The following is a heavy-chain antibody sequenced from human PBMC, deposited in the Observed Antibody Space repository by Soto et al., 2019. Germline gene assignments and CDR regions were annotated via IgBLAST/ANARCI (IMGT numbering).Heavy chain of an antibody. CDR2: IYYSGST. J-gene: IGHJ4*02. V-gene: IGHV4-39*01. CDR3: ARHKYYYDSSGWGLYYFDY. Sequence: QLQLQESGPGLVKPSETLSLTCTVSGGSISSSSYYWGWIRQPPGKGLEWIGSIYYSGSTYYNPSLKSRVTISVDTSKNQFSLKLSSVTAADTAVYYCARHKYYYDSSGWGLYYFDYWGQGTLVTVSS. D-gene: IGHD3-22*01. CDR1: GGSISSSSYY.